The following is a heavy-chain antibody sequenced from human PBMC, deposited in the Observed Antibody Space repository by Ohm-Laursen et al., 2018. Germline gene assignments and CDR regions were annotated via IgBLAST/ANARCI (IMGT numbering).Heavy chain of an antibody. CDR2: ISGDGGST. CDR1: GFTFSSYE. CDR3: AKGTRYDFWSGYHEY. D-gene: IGHD3-3*01. Sequence: SLRLSCAASGFTFSSYEMNWVRQAPGKGLEWVSAISGDGGSTYYADSVKGRFSISRDNSKNTLYVHMNSLRAEDTAVYYCAKGTRYDFWSGYHEYWGQGTPVTVSS. J-gene: IGHJ4*02. V-gene: IGHV3-23*01.